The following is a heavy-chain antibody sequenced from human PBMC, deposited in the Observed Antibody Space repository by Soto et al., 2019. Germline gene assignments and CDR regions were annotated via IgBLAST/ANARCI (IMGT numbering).Heavy chain of an antibody. J-gene: IGHJ4*02. Sequence: PGGSLRLSCAASGFPFSSYAMSWVRQAPGKGLEWVSAISGSGGSTYYADSVKGRFTISRDNSKNTLYLQMNSLRAEDTAVYYCARGSGSGSYYNPFYFDYWGQGTLVTVSS. CDR1: GFPFSSYA. CDR2: ISGSGGST. CDR3: ARGSGSGSYYNPFYFDY. V-gene: IGHV3-23*01. D-gene: IGHD3-10*01.